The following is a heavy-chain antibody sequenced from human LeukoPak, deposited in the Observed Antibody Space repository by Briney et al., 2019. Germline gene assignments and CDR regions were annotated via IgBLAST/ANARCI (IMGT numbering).Heavy chain of an antibody. D-gene: IGHD3-22*01. Sequence: SETLSLTCTVSGGSISSYYWSWIRQPPGKGLEWIGYIYYSGSTNYNLSLKSRVTISVDTSKNQFSLKLSSVTAADTAVYYCARDDYYEGGFDYWGQGTLVTVSS. V-gene: IGHV4-59*01. CDR3: ARDDYYEGGFDY. J-gene: IGHJ4*02. CDR1: GGSISSYY. CDR2: IYYSGST.